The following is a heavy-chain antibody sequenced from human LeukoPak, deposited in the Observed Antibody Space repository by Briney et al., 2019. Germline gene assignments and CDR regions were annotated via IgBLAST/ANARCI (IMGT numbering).Heavy chain of an antibody. V-gene: IGHV1-18*01. CDR3: ARRPVVVVAATYYYYMDV. Sequence: GASVKVSCKASGYTFTSYGISWVRQAPGQGLEWMGWISAYNGNTNYAQKLQGRVTMTTDTSTSTAYMELRSLRSDDTAVYYCARRPVVVVAATYYYYMDVWGKGTTVTVS. J-gene: IGHJ6*03. D-gene: IGHD2-15*01. CDR1: GYTFTSYG. CDR2: ISAYNGNT.